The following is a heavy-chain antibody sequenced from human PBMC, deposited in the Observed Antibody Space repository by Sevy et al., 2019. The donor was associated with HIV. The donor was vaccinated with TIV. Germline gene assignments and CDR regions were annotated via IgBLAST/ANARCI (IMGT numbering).Heavy chain of an antibody. CDR1: GFTFSSYA. V-gene: IGHV3-30-3*01. J-gene: IGHJ6*02. CDR3: ARDPTDFPSTYHLYGLDV. CDR2: TSYDGRNK. D-gene: IGHD3-3*01. Sequence: GGSLRLSCAASGFTFSSYAMHWVRQAPGNGLEWLAVTSYDGRNKEYADSVKGRFTISRDNSKKTLYLQMSSLRPEDTALYYCARDPTDFPSTYHLYGLDVSGQWTPVTVSS.